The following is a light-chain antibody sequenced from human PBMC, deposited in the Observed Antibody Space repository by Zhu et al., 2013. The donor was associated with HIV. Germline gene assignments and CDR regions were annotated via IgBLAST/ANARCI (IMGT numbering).Light chain of an antibody. CDR2: GAS. V-gene: IGKV3-15*01. CDR1: QSISTN. J-gene: IGKJ5*01. CDR3: QQYNNWPPIT. Sequence: IVLTQSPDLLSVSPGDRATLSCRASQSISTNLAWYQQKPGQPPRLLIFGASTRATGVSARFSGSGSGTDFTLTVSSLQSEDFAVYFCQQYNNWPPITFGQGTRLEI.